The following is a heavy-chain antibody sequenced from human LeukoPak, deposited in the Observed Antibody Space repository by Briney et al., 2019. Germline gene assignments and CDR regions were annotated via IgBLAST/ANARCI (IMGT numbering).Heavy chain of an antibody. CDR1: GYPFTTYY. J-gene: IGHJ5*02. CDR3: ARCIYGSGSLVDP. V-gene: IGHV1-2*02. Sequence: GASMKVSCKISGYPFTTYYIHWVRQAPGQGLEWMGWINPNSGGTNYAQKFQGRVTMTRDTSISTAYMELSRLRSDDTAVYYCARCIYGSGSLVDPWGQGTLVTVSS. D-gene: IGHD3-10*01. CDR2: INPNSGGT.